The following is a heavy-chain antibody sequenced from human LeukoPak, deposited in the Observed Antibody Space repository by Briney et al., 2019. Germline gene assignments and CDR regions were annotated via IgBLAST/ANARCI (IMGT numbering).Heavy chain of an antibody. Sequence: ASVKVSCKVSGYTLTELSMHWVRQPPGKGLEWMGVFDPEDGETIYAQKFQGRVTMTEDTSTDTAYMELSSLRSEDTAVYYCATDAAVYDSSGYYYVYWGQGTLVTVSS. CDR3: ATDAAVYDSSGYYYVY. CDR1: GYTLTELS. D-gene: IGHD3-22*01. CDR2: FDPEDGET. J-gene: IGHJ4*02. V-gene: IGHV1-24*01.